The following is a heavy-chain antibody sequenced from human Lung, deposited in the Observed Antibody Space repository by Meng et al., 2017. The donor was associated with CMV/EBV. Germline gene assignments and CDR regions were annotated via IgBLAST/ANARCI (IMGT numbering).Heavy chain of an antibody. Sequence: GGSXRLXCVGSGFXFRGYAMSWVRQAPGKGLEWVSSISGRTRVSSMSDSGEKTHYADSVKGRFTISRDNSKNTLFLEMTGLGVEDTALYYCANNEAMTGYDHQYAFGIWXQGTMVTVSS. J-gene: IGHJ3*02. CDR2: ISGRTRVSSMSDSGEKT. D-gene: IGHD5-12*01. CDR1: GFXFRGYA. V-gene: IGHV3-23*01. CDR3: ANNEAMTGYDHQYAFGI.